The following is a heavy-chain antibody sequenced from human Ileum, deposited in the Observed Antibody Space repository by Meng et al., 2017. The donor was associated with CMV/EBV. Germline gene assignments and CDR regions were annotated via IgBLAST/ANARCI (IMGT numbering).Heavy chain of an antibody. D-gene: IGHD2-2*02. V-gene: IGHV3-7*01. CDR2: MNQDGSGK. CDR3: ARDHGSQLLYGDYFDY. J-gene: IGHJ4*02. CDR1: GFTFSNYW. Sequence: GESLKISCAASGFTFSNYWMSWVRQAPGKGPEWVANMNQDGSGKYYVDSVKGRFTISRDNAKNSLYLQMNSLRAEDTAVYYCARDHGSQLLYGDYFDYWGQGTLVTVSS.